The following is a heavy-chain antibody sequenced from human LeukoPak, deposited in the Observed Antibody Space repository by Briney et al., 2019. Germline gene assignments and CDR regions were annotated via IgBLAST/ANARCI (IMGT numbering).Heavy chain of an antibody. CDR1: GFTFSNYW. J-gene: IGHJ3*02. V-gene: IGHV3-7*01. D-gene: IGHD3-16*01. Sequence: GGSLRLSCAASGFTFSNYWMNWVRQSPGKGLECVANIKQDGSEKSYVDSVKGRFTISRDNAKNSLYLQMNSLRVEDTAVYYCARKRLGAFDIWGQGTMVTVSS. CDR2: IKQDGSEK. CDR3: ARKRLGAFDI.